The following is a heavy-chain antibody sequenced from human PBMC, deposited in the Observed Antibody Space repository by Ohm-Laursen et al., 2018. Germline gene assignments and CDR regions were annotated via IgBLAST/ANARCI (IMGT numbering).Heavy chain of an antibody. J-gene: IGHJ4*02. Sequence: GSSVKVSCKVSGGTFSSYAISWVRQAPGQGLEWMGGIIPIFGTANYAQKFQGRVTITADESTSTAYMELSSLRSEDTAVYYCASPPSRYCSGGSCYRFDYWGQGTLVTVSS. CDR1: GGTFSSYA. CDR2: IIPIFGTA. CDR3: ASPPSRYCSGGSCYRFDY. V-gene: IGHV1-69*01. D-gene: IGHD2-15*01.